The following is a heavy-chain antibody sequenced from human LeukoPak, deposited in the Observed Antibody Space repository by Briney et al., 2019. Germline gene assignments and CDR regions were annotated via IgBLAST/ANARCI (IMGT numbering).Heavy chain of an antibody. V-gene: IGHV3-23*01. CDR3: AKWGVVIRVFLVGFHKEAYYFDS. D-gene: IGHD2-21*01. CDR2: ISGGGGGA. J-gene: IGHJ4*02. Sequence: PGGSLRLSCAVSGITLSNYGMSWVRQAPGKGLEWVAGISGGGGGAQYADSVKGRFTISRDNAKNRLYLHMNSLRAEDTAMYFCAKWGVVIRVFLVGFHKEAYYFDSWGQGVLVTVSS. CDR1: GITLSNYG.